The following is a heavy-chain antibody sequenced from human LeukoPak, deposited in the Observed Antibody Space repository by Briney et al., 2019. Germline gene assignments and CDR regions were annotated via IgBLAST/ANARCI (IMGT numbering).Heavy chain of an antibody. D-gene: IGHD3-22*01. CDR3: ARGHYYDSSGYYYAI. Sequence: PGGSLRLSCVTSGFTFFTHPMNWVRQAPGKGLEWVANIKQDGSEKYYVDSVKGRFTISRDNAKNSLYLQMNSLRAEDTAVYYCARGHYYDSSGYYYAIWGQGTMVTVSS. J-gene: IGHJ3*02. V-gene: IGHV3-7*01. CDR1: GFTFFTHP. CDR2: IKQDGSEK.